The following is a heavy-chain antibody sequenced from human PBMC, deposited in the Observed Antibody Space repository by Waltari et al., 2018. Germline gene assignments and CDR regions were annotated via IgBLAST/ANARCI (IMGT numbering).Heavy chain of an antibody. D-gene: IGHD3-22*01. CDR3: AKDMGPSRYDSSGYFDY. J-gene: IGHJ4*02. V-gene: IGHV3-43*01. CDR1: GFTFDDYT. Sequence: EVQLVESGGVVVQPGGSLRLSCAASGFTFDDYTMHWVRQAPGKGLEWVSLISWDVGSTYYAYSGKGRFTISRYNSKNSLYLQMNSLRTEDTALYYCAKDMGPSRYDSSGYFDYWGQVTLVTVSS. CDR2: ISWDVGST.